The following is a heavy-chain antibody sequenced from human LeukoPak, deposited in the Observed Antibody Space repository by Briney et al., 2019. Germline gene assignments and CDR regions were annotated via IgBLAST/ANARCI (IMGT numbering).Heavy chain of an antibody. J-gene: IGHJ5*02. D-gene: IGHD2-2*01. CDR1: GGSISSGGYS. CDR3: ARVVYCSSTSCYEGHWFDP. Sequence: KPSQTLSLTCAVSGGSISSGGYSWSCIRQPPGKGLEWIGYIYHSGSTYYNPSLKSRVTISVDRSKNQFSLKLSSVTAADTAVYYCARVVYCSSTSCYEGHWFDPWGQGTLVTVSS. CDR2: IYHSGST. V-gene: IGHV4-30-2*01.